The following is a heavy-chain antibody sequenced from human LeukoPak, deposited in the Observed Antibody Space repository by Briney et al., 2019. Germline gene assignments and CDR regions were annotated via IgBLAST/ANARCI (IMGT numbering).Heavy chain of an antibody. CDR1: GFTFSSYW. D-gene: IGHD3-10*01. CDR2: IKQDGSEK. Sequence: PGGSLRLSCAASGFTFSSYWMSWVRQAPGKGLEWVANIKQDGSEKYYVDSVKGRFTISRDNAKNSLYLQMNSLRAEDTAVYYCASERYYYGSGSYGGYWGQGTLVTVSS. J-gene: IGHJ4*02. V-gene: IGHV3-7*01. CDR3: ASERYYYGSGSYGGY.